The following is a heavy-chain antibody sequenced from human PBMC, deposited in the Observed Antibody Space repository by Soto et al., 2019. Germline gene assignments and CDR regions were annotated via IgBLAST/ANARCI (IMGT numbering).Heavy chain of an antibody. D-gene: IGHD2-15*01. Sequence: SVKVSCKASGGTFSSYAISWVRQAPGQGPGQGLEWMGGIIPIFGTANYAQKFQGRVTITADKSTSTAYMELSSLRSEDTAVYYCARAAQTYYYYYGMDVWGQGTTVTVSS. CDR1: GGTFSSYA. V-gene: IGHV1-69*06. CDR2: IIPIFGTA. J-gene: IGHJ6*02. CDR3: ARAAQTYYYYYGMDV.